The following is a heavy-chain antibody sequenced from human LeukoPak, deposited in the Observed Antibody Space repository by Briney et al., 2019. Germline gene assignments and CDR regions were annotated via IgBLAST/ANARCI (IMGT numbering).Heavy chain of an antibody. J-gene: IGHJ4*02. CDR2: ISYDGSNK. CDR1: GFTFSSYA. V-gene: IGHV3-30-3*01. CDR3: ASVDTATLDY. Sequence: GGSLRLSCAASGFTFSSYAMHWVRQAPGKGLEWVAVISYDGSNKYYADSVKGRFTISRDNAKNSLYLQMNSLRAEDTAVYYCASVDTATLDYWGQGTLVTVSS. D-gene: IGHD5-18*01.